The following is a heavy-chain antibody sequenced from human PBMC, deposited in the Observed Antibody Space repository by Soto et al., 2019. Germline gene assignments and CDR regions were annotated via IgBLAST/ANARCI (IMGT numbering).Heavy chain of an antibody. J-gene: IGHJ6*03. CDR3: AKGSSSSWTYFYYYYMDV. CDR2: ITGSGGST. D-gene: IGHD6-13*01. CDR1: GFTFSSYA. V-gene: IGHV3-23*01. Sequence: GGSLRLSCAASGFTFSSYAMSWVRRAPGKGMEWVSAITGSGGSTYYADSVKGRFTISRDSSRNTLYLQMDSLRAEDTAVYYCAKGSSSSWTYFYYYYMDVWGKGTTVTVSS.